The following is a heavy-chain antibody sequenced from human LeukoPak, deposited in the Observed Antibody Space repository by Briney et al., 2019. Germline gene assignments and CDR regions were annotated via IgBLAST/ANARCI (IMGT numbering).Heavy chain of an antibody. CDR2: IYHSGST. J-gene: IGHJ4*02. Sequence: SETLSLTCAVSGGSISRGGYSWSWIRQPPGKGLGWIGYIYHSGSTYYNPSLKSRVTISVDRSKNQFSLKLSSVTAAHTAVYYCARDYYDTMGLILFDYWGQGTLVTVSS. CDR1: GGSISRGGYS. D-gene: IGHD3-22*01. CDR3: ARDYYDTMGLILFDY. V-gene: IGHV4-30-2*01.